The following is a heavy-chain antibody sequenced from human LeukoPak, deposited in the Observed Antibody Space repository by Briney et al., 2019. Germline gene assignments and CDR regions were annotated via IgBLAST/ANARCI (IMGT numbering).Heavy chain of an antibody. CDR2: ISGSGGST. Sequence: GGSLRLSCAASGFTFSSYAMSWVRQAPGKGLEWVSAISGSGGSTYYADSVKGRFTISRDNSKNTLYLQMNSLRAEDTAVYYCAKVSDDSSGYWTGAFDIWGQGTMVTVSS. J-gene: IGHJ3*02. CDR1: GFTFSSYA. CDR3: AKVSDDSSGYWTGAFDI. V-gene: IGHV3-23*01. D-gene: IGHD3-22*01.